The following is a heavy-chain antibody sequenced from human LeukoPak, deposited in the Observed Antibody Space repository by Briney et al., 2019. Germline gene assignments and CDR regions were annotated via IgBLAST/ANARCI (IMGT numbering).Heavy chain of an antibody. Sequence: SETLSLTCAVYGGSFSGYYWSWIRQPPGKGLEWIGEINHSGSTNYNPSLKSRVTTSVDTSKNQFSLKLSSVTAADTAVYYCARGTVTTWYYYYYYYMDVWGKGTTVTVSS. J-gene: IGHJ6*03. CDR1: GGSFSGYY. CDR3: ARGTVTTWYYYYYYYMDV. D-gene: IGHD4-11*01. CDR2: INHSGST. V-gene: IGHV4-34*01.